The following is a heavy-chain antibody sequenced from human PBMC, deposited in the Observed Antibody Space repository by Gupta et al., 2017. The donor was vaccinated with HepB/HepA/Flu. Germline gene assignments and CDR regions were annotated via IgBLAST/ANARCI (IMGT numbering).Heavy chain of an antibody. CDR1: GYTFTSYG. V-gene: IGHV1-18*01. CDR2: ISAYNGNT. CDR3: ARDVPRRLPEETLRYFDWLSQPLDY. Sequence: QVQLVQSGAEVKKPGASVKVSCKASGYTFTSYGISWVRQAPGQGLEWMGWISAYNGNTNYAQKLQGRVTMTTDTSTSTAYMELRSLRSDDTAVYYCARDVPRRLPEETLRYFDWLSQPLDYWGQGTLVTVSS. D-gene: IGHD3-9*01. J-gene: IGHJ4*02.